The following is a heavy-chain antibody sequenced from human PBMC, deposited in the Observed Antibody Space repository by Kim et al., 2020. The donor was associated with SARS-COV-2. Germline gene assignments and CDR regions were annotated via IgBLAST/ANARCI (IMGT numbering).Heavy chain of an antibody. CDR2: FYNSGST. Sequence: SETLSLTCDISGGSISIYYWSWVRQPPGKGLEWIGYFYNSGSTDYNPSLKSRATISADTSKNQVSLRLSSVTAADTAMYYCVRDRALGSWGRGILVTVSS. J-gene: IGHJ5*02. D-gene: IGHD3-16*01. CDR3: VRDRALGS. V-gene: IGHV4-59*01. CDR1: GGSISIYY.